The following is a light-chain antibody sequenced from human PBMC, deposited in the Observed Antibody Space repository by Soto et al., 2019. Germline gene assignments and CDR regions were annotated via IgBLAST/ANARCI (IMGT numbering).Light chain of an antibody. CDR2: DVS. CDR1: QSISSW. CDR3: QQYHRYST. Sequence: DIQMTQSPASLSASVGDSVTITCRASQSISSWLAWYQQKPGKAPKLLIYDVSTLHSGVPSRFSGSASGTEFTLTISNLESDDFATYYCQQYHRYSTFGQGTKVDIK. J-gene: IGKJ1*01. V-gene: IGKV1-5*01.